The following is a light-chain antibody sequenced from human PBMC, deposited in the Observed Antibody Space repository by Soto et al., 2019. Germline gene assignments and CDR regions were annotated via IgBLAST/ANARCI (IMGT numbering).Light chain of an antibody. V-gene: IGKV3-11*01. CDR3: QQRSNWPLVT. J-gene: IGKJ3*01. CDR1: QSVSSY. Sequence: EIVLTQSPATLSLSPGERATLSCRASQSVSSYLAWYQQKPGQAPRLLIYDASNRATGIPARFRGSGSGTDFTLTISSLEPEDFAVYYCQQRSNWPLVTFGPGTKVDIK. CDR2: DAS.